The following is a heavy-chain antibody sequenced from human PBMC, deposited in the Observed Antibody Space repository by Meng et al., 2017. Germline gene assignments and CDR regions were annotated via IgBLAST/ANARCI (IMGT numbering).Heavy chain of an antibody. CDR2: INHSGST. Sequence: QAAVPQWVARLVRTSETSLVHSAVDGGSFRGYYWSWLRQPPGKGLEWIGEINHSGSTNSHPSLKIRVTISVDTSKNQFSLKLSSVTAADTAVYYCAGDYHNWNPKINWFDPWGQGTLVTVSS. CDR3: AGDYHNWNPKINWFDP. V-gene: IGHV4-34*01. J-gene: IGHJ5*02. D-gene: IGHD1-20*01. CDR1: GGSFRGYY.